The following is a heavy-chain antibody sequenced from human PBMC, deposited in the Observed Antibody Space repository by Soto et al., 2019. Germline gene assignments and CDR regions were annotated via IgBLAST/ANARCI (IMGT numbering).Heavy chain of an antibody. V-gene: IGHV1-18*01. CDR3: ARGYCSGGSCYTGWFDP. CDR2: ISGYNGNT. CDR1: GYTFTSYG. D-gene: IGHD2-15*01. Sequence: QVQLVQSGAEVKKPGASVRVSCKASGYTFTSYGISWVRQAPGQGLEWVGWISGYNGNTNYAQKSEGRVTMTKEQTTSTDNMELRSLRSDDTAVYYGARGYCSGGSCYTGWFDPWGQGTLVTVSS. J-gene: IGHJ5*02.